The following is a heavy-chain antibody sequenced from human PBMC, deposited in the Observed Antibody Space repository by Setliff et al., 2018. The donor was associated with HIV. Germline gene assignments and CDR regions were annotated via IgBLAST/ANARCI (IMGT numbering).Heavy chain of an antibody. D-gene: IGHD3-9*01. Sequence: PSETLSLTCTVSGGSISSSSYYWGWIRQPPGKGLEWIGSIYYSGSTYYNPSLKSRVTISVDTSKNQFSLKLSSGTAADTAVYYFARSRSSYYDILTGYRYYFDYWGQGTLVTVSS. V-gene: IGHV4-39*01. CDR1: GGSISSSSYY. J-gene: IGHJ4*02. CDR3: ARSRSSYYDILTGYRYYFDY. CDR2: IYYSGST.